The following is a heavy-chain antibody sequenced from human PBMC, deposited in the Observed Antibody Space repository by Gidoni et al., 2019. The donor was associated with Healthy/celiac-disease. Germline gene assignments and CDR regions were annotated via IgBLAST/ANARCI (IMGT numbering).Heavy chain of an antibody. Sequence: QVQLQESGPGLVKPSEPLSLTFTLSGASISCYYWSWIRQPPGKGLEWIGYIYYSGSTNYNPALKSRVTISVDTSKNQFSLKLSSVTAADTAVYYCARTLGLRFWSGYYFDYWGQGTLVTVSS. CDR2: IYYSGST. V-gene: IGHV4-59*01. CDR1: GASISCYY. J-gene: IGHJ4*02. D-gene: IGHD3-3*01. CDR3: ARTLGLRFWSGYYFDY.